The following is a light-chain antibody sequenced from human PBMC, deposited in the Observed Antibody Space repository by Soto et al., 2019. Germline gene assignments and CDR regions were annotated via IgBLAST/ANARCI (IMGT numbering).Light chain of an antibody. J-gene: IGKJ2*01. CDR2: KAS. CDR3: QQYNSFSRT. CDR1: RSISNW. Sequence: DIQMTQSPSTLSASAGDRVTITCRASRSISNWLAWFQQKPGKAPKLLIYKASTLESGVPSRFSGSGYGTEFNLPISSLQPDDFATYYCQQYNSFSRTFGQGTKLQI. V-gene: IGKV1-5*03.